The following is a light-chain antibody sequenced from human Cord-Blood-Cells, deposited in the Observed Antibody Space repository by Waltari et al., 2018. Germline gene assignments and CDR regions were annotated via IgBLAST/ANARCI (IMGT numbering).Light chain of an antibody. Sequence: DIQMTQSPSSLSASVGDRVTITCRASQSISSYFNWYQQKPGKAPKPLIYAASSLQSGVPSRFSGSGSGTDFTLTISSLQPEDFATYYCQQSYSTLYTFGQGTKLEIK. CDR2: AAS. CDR3: QQSYSTLYT. J-gene: IGKJ2*01. V-gene: IGKV1-39*01. CDR1: QSISSY.